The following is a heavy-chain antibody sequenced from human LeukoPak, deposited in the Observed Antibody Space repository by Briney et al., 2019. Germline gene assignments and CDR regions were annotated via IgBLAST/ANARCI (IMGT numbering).Heavy chain of an antibody. Sequence: GGPLRLSCTVSGFTLTDHYMSWYRQSPERGLEWISWITYSGTTTDYADSVKGRFTISRDNRKNSVYLQMSSLRADDTAVYYCARDPDYGDPYWGQGTLVTASS. J-gene: IGHJ4*02. CDR1: GFTLTDHY. CDR3: ARDPDYGDPY. D-gene: IGHD4-17*01. V-gene: IGHV3-11*01. CDR2: ITYSGTTT.